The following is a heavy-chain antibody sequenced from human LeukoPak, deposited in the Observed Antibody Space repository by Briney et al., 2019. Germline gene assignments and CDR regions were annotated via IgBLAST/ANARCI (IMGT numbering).Heavy chain of an antibody. J-gene: IGHJ4*02. V-gene: IGHV4-34*01. CDR3: ARVGGYSYKGYYFDY. CDR1: GGSFSGYY. D-gene: IGHD5-18*01. CDR2: INHSGST. Sequence: PSETLSLTCAVYGGSFSGYYWSWIRQPPGKGLEWIGEINHSGSTNYNPSLKSRVTISVDTSKNQFSLKLSSVTAADTAVYYCARVGGYSYKGYYFDYWGQGTLVTVSS.